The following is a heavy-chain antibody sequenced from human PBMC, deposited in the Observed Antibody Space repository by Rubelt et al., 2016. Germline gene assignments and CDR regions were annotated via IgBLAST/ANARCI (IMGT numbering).Heavy chain of an antibody. Sequence: VQLVESGGGLVQPGGSLRLSCAASGFTFSSYAMHWVRQAPGKGLAWVAVISYDGSNNYYADSLKGRFTISRDNSKNTLYLQVNTLRAEDTAGYYCAKDAGWSPFPPFYFDPWGQGTLVNVS. CDR1: GFTFSSYA. D-gene: IGHD2-15*01. V-gene: IGHV3-30*04. CDR2: ISYDGSNN. J-gene: IGHJ5*02. CDR3: AKDAGWSPFPPFYFDP.